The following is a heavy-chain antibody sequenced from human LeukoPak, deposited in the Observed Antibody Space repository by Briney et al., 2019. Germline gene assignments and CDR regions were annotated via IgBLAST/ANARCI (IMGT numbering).Heavy chain of an antibody. CDR3: AKAPRLAGVPLDY. Sequence: GGSLRLSCAASGFTFRTYPMTWVRQAPGKGLEWVSSISDSGGGTYYADSVKGRFTISRDNFKNTLFLQMNNLRAEDTAIYYCAKAPRLAGVPLDYWGQRTVVTVSS. V-gene: IGHV3-23*01. CDR1: GFTFRTYP. D-gene: IGHD3-10*01. J-gene: IGHJ4*02. CDR2: ISDSGGGT.